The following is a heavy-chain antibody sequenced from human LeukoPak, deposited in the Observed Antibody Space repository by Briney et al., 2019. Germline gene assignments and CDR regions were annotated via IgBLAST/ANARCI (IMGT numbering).Heavy chain of an antibody. CDR1: GFTFSTYA. Sequence: GGSLRLSCAASGFTFSTYAMTWVRQAPGKGLDWVSANSADGAATYYADSVEGRFTISRDNSRNTLYLQMISLRAEDSAVYYCARISDSLSDFWGQGTLVTVSS. V-gene: IGHV3-23*01. CDR3: ARISDSLSDF. J-gene: IGHJ4*02. D-gene: IGHD2-15*01. CDR2: NSADGAAT.